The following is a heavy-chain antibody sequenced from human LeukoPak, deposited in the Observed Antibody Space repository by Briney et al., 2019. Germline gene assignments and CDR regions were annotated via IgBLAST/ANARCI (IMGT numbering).Heavy chain of an antibody. V-gene: IGHV1-18*01. Sequence: ASVKVSCKAAGYPFISFGISWVRQAPGQGLEWMGWISAYNGKTEFAQRFQGRVTMTRDTSTSTVYMELSSLRSEDTAVYYCARITPGYYFDYWGQGTLVTVSS. D-gene: IGHD1-14*01. CDR2: ISAYNGKT. J-gene: IGHJ4*02. CDR3: ARITPGYYFDY. CDR1: GYPFISFG.